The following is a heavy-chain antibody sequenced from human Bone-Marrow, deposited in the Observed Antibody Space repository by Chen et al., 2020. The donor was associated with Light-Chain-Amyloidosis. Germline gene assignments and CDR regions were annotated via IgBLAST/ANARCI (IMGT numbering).Heavy chain of an antibody. CDR3: ARGKRRTVPVVAGMTATNYLYYDLDI. V-gene: IGHV3-23*01. CDR2: ISGSGGSR. J-gene: IGHJ6*02. D-gene: IGHD2-15*01. Sequence: GKGLEWVSTISGSGGSRYYGDSVKGRLTISRDNSKNALFLQMNSLRAEDTAVYYCARGKRRTVPVVAGMTATNYLYYDLDIWGQGTTVTVSS.